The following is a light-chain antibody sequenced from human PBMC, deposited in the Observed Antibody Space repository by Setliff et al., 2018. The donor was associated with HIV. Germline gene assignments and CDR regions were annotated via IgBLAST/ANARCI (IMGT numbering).Light chain of an antibody. CDR2: EVS. J-gene: IGLJ1*01. V-gene: IGLV2-14*01. CDR1: SSDIGTYNF. CDR3: ASYTTSSAPLV. Sequence: ALTQPASVSGSPGQSITISCTGSSSDIGTYNFVSWYQQYPGKAPKVVIYEVSIRPSGISTRFSGSKSGNTASLTISGLQPADDADYYCASYTTSSAPLVFGSGTKVTV.